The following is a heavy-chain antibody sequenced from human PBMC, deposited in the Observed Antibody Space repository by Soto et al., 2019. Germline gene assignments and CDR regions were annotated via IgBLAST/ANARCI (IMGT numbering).Heavy chain of an antibody. CDR3: AKDIGDYYDSSGNYFDY. J-gene: IGHJ4*02. V-gene: IGHV3-43*01. Sequence: GGSLRLSCAASGFTLDGYTMHWVRQAPGEGLEWVSLISWDGGNTYYADSVKGRFTISRDNSKNSLYLQMNSLRTEDTALYYCAKDIGDYYDSSGNYFDYWGQGTLVTVSS. D-gene: IGHD3-22*01. CDR1: GFTLDGYT. CDR2: ISWDGGNT.